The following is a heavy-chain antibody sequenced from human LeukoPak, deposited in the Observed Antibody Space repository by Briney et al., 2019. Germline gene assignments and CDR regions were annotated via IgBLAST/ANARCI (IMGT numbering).Heavy chain of an antibody. CDR1: GFTFSTYW. CDR3: ARASTTVPNLLDN. V-gene: IGHV3-74*03. D-gene: IGHD4-17*01. J-gene: IGHJ4*02. Sequence: GGSLRLSCVASGFTFSTYWMHWVRQAPGKGLLWVSRLSGDGSSTAYADSLKGRSTISRDNAKHTLYLQMNSLRAEDTAVYFCARASTTVPNLLDNWGQGTLVTVSS. CDR2: LSGDGSST.